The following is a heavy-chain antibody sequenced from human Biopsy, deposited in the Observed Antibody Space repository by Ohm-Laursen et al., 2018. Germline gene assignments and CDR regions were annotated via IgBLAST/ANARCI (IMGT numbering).Heavy chain of an antibody. D-gene: IGHD6-6*01. CDR3: ARDSSRRAREGGMDV. Sequence: SLRLSCAASGFSVSSYDMDWVHQAPGKGLEWISYISETSSHIYDADSVRGRFTVARDIAKNSLYLQLNSLRVEDTAVYYCARDSSRRAREGGMDVWGQGTTVTV. CDR1: GFSVSSYD. J-gene: IGHJ6*02. CDR2: ISETSSHI. V-gene: IGHV3-21*01.